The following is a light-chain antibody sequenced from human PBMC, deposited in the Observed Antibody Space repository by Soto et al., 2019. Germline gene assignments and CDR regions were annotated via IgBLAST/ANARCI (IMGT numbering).Light chain of an antibody. CDR2: GAS. V-gene: IGKV3-15*01. CDR1: QSVSSN. CDR3: QQYNNWPPKWT. J-gene: IGKJ1*01. Sequence: EIGMTQSPATLSVSPGERSTLSFRASQSVSSNLAWYQQKPGQAPRLLIYGASTRATGIPARFSGSGYGTEFTLTISSLQSEDFAVYYCQQYNNWPPKWTFGQGTKVDNK.